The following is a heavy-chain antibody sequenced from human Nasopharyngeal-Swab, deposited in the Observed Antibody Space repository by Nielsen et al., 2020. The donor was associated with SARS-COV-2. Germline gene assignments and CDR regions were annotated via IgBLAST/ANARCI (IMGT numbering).Heavy chain of an antibody. J-gene: IGHJ4*02. CDR3: AKRRDSGSSGRYFDY. D-gene: IGHD5-12*01. V-gene: IGHV3-23*01. Sequence: GGSLRLSCSASGFTFSSCTMTWVRQAPGKGLEWVSAIPGSGDNKYYADPVKGRFTISRGNSKNTLYLQMDSLRAEDTAIYYCAKRRDSGSSGRYFDYWGQGTLVTVSS. CDR1: GFTFSSCT. CDR2: IPGSGDNK.